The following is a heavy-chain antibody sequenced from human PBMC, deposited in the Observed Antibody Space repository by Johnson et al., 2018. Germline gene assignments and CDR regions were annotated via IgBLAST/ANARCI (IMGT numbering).Heavy chain of an antibody. CDR1: GYTFTSYD. D-gene: IGHD3-16*01. Sequence: VQLVESGAEVKKPGASVKVSCKASGYTFTSYDINWVRQATGQGLEWMGWRNPNSGNTGFAQKFKGRVTMTRNISISTAHMELSSLRSGDTAVYYCARAPVWGTTDYYYYMDVWGKGTTVTVSS. J-gene: IGHJ6*03. CDR3: ARAPVWGTTDYYYYMDV. CDR2: RNPNSGNT. V-gene: IGHV1-8*01.